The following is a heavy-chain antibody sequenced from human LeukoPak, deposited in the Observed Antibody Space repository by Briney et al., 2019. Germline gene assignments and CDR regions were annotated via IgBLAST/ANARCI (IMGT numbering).Heavy chain of an antibody. CDR3: ARRKDYGDYGSHFDY. V-gene: IGHV3-21*01. CDR1: GFTFSSYS. J-gene: IGHJ4*02. Sequence: GGSLRLSCAASGFTFSSYSMNWVRQAPGKGLEWVSSISSSSSYIYYADSVKGRFTISRDNAKNSLYLQMNSLRAEVTAVYYCARRKDYGDYGSHFDYWGQGTLVTVSS. CDR2: ISSSSSYI. D-gene: IGHD4-17*01.